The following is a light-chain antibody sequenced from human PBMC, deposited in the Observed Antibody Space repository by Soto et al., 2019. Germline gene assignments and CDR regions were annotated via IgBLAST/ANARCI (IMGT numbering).Light chain of an antibody. V-gene: IGKV3-15*01. Sequence: EIVLTQSPATLSVSPGERVTLSCRASQSVIYDLAWYQQKAGQAPRLLVYGASTRATDAPPRFRGSGSGTDFSLTISRLQSEDIATYYCQQYRGWPRTFGQGSRIEIK. CDR3: QQYRGWPRT. CDR2: GAS. CDR1: QSVIYD. J-gene: IGKJ1*01.